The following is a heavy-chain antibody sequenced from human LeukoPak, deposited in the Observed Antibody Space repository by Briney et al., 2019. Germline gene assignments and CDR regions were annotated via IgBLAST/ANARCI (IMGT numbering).Heavy chain of an antibody. D-gene: IGHD2-8*01. V-gene: IGHV3-30*03. Sequence: GRSLRLSCAASGFTFSSYGMHWVRQAPGKGLEWVAVISYDGSNKYYADSVKGRFTISRDNSKNTLYLQMNSLRAEDTAVYHCASFLRRTNGVLFDYWGQGTLVTVSS. CDR3: ASFLRRTNGVLFDY. J-gene: IGHJ4*02. CDR2: ISYDGSNK. CDR1: GFTFSSYG.